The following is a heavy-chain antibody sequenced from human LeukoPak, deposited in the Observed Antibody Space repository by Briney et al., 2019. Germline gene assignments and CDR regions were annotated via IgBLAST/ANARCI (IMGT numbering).Heavy chain of an antibody. CDR1: GFTFSSYS. J-gene: IGHJ4*02. Sequence: GGSLRLSCAASGFTFSSYSMNWVRQAPGKGLEWVSTISSSSSYIYYADSVKGRFTISRDNAKNSLYLQMNSLRAEDTAVYYCARGGKASGTTRDYWGQGTLVTVSS. CDR3: ARGGKASGTTRDY. V-gene: IGHV3-21*01. CDR2: ISSSSSYI. D-gene: IGHD1-7*01.